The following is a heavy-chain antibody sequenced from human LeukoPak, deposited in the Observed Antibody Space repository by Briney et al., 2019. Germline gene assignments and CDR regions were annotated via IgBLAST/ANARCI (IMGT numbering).Heavy chain of an antibody. J-gene: IGHJ4*02. V-gene: IGHV3-21*01. CDR2: ISATSTYT. D-gene: IGHD2-15*01. Sequence: GGSLRLSCAASGFTFSTYSMNWFRQAPGKGLEWVSSISATSTYTYYADSLKGRFITSRDNAKNSVCLQMNSLRAEDTAVYYCTREFCSGGSCYSGGYWGQGALVTVSS. CDR1: GFTFSTYS. CDR3: TREFCSGGSCYSGGY.